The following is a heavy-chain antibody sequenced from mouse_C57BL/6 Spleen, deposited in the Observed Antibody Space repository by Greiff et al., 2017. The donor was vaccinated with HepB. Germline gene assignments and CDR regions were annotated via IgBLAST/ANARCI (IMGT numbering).Heavy chain of an antibody. V-gene: IGHV1-69*01. J-gene: IGHJ2*01. D-gene: IGHD2-3*01. CDR1: GYTFTSYW. CDR2: IDPSDSYT. Sequence: QVQLQQPGAELVMPGASVKLSCKASGYTFTSYWMHWVKQRPGQGLEWIGEIDPSDSYTNYNQKFKGKSTLTVDKSSSTAYMQLSSLTSEDSAVYYCARRGDGYYDYWGQGTTLTVSS. CDR3: ARRGDGYYDY.